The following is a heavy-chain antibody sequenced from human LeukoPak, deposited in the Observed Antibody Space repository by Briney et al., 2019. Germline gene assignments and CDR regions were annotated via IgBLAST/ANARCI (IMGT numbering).Heavy chain of an antibody. CDR3: ASRPQAGSGWYFGFDY. Sequence: GASVTVSCKASGGTFSSYAISWVRQAPGQGLEWMGGIIPIFGTANYAQKFQGRVTITADKSTSTAYMELSSLRSEDTAVYYCASRPQAGSGWYFGFDYWGQGTLVTVSS. D-gene: IGHD6-19*01. CDR1: GGTFSSYA. V-gene: IGHV1-69*06. J-gene: IGHJ4*02. CDR2: IIPIFGTA.